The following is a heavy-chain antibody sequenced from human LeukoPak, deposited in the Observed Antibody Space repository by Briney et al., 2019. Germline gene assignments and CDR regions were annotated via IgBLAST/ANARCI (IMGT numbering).Heavy chain of an antibody. CDR2: ISGGGETT. D-gene: IGHD4-17*01. V-gene: IGHV3-23*01. CDR1: GFTFNNYA. Sequence: GGSLRLSCAASGFTFNNYAMNWVHQAPGKGLEWVSSISGGGETTYYADSAKGRFTISRDNSQNTLYLQMNSLRAEDTAVYYCARDYADYVGYFFFDYWGQGTLVSVSS. CDR3: ARDYADYVGYFFFDY. J-gene: IGHJ4*02.